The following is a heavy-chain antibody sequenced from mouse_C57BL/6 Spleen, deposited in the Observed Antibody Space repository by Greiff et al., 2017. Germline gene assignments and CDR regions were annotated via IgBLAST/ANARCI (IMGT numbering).Heavy chain of an antibody. J-gene: IGHJ1*03. CDR2: IYPGDGDT. CDR1: GYAFSSSW. Sequence: QVQLQQSGPELVKPGASVKISCKASGYAFSSSWMNWVKQRPGKGLEWIGRIYPGDGDTNYNGKFKGKATLTADKSSSTAYMQLSSLTSEDSAVYFCARDEAYGNYEGLYFDVWGTGTTVTVSS. D-gene: IGHD2-1*01. CDR3: ARDEAYGNYEGLYFDV. V-gene: IGHV1-82*01.